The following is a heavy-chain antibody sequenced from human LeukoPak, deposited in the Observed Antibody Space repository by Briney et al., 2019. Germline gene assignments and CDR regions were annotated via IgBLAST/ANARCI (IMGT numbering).Heavy chain of an antibody. J-gene: IGHJ4*02. CDR1: GGSISSYY. Sequence: SETLSLTCTVSGGSISSYYWSWIRQPAGKGLEWIGRIHMSGSTNYNPSLRSRVAISMDNSKNQFSLKLKSVTAADTAVYYCARDDSSRDDSGGYHYWGQGTLVTISS. V-gene: IGHV4-4*07. D-gene: IGHD3-22*01. CDR2: IHMSGST. CDR3: ARDDSSRDDSGGYHY.